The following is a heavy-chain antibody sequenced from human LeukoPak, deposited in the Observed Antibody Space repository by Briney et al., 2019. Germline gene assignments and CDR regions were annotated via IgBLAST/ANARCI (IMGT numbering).Heavy chain of an antibody. Sequence: PSETLSLTCTVSGGSISSSSYYWGWIRQPPGKGLEWIGSIYYSGSTYYNPSLKSRVTISVDTSKNQFSLKLSSVTAADTAVYYCARQSGIAARKGPDYWGQGTLVTVSS. CDR3: ARQSGIAARKGPDY. CDR1: GGSISSSSYY. J-gene: IGHJ4*02. CDR2: IYYSGST. V-gene: IGHV4-39*01. D-gene: IGHD6-6*01.